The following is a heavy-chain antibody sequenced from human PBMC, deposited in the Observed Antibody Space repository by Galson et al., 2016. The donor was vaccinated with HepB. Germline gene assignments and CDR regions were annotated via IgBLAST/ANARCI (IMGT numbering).Heavy chain of an antibody. CDR1: GASVSSPY. CDR3: TGGHVFCGGGCPSEY. CDR2: VYLSGNT. D-gene: IGHD2-21*01. J-gene: IGHJ4*01. V-gene: IGHV4-59*02. Sequence: SETLSLTCTVSGASVSSPYWNWIRQSPGKGLEWIGYVYLSGNTNYSPSPGSRVAMSIDTTRNQFSLNLRSVTDADTAMYYCTGGHVFCGGGCPSEYWGHGTLVVVSS.